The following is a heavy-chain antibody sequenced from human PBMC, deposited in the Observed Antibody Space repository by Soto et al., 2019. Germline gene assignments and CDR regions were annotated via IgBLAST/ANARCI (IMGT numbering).Heavy chain of an antibody. CDR3: GRLVVGQPLDYYGMDV. J-gene: IGHJ6*02. CDR1: GYSFTSYW. Sequence: GESLKISCKGSGYSFTSYWIGWVRQMPGKGLEWMGIIYPGDSDTRYSPSFQGQVTISADKSISTAYLQWSSLKASDTAMYYCGRLVVGQPLDYYGMDVWGQGTTVTVSS. V-gene: IGHV5-51*01. D-gene: IGHD3-22*01. CDR2: IYPGDSDT.